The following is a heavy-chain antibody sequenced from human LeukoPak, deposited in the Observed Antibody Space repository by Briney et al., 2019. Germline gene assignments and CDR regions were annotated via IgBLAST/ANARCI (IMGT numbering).Heavy chain of an antibody. CDR3: ASGGYYFGY. J-gene: IGHJ4*02. D-gene: IGHD3-16*01. V-gene: IGHV1-69*13. CDR2: IIPIFGTA. Sequence: SVKVSCKASGYTFTSYGISWVRQAPGQGLEWMGGIIPIFGTANYAQKFQGRVTITADESTSTAYMELSSLRSEDTAVYYCASGGYYFGYWGQGTLVTVSS. CDR1: GYTFTSYG.